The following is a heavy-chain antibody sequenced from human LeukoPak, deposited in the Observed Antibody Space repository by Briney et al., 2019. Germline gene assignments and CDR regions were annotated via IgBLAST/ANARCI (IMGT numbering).Heavy chain of an antibody. D-gene: IGHD2-2*01. CDR1: GGSISSSSYY. CDR2: IYYSGST. V-gene: IGHV4-39*01. Sequence: SETLSLTCTVSGGSISSSSYYWGWIRQPPGKGLEWIGSIYYSGSTYYNPSLKSRLTISVDTSKNQFSLKLSSVTAADTAVYYCARQSGGVVPAAIFDYWGQGTLVTVSS. CDR3: ARQSGGVVPAAIFDY. J-gene: IGHJ4*02.